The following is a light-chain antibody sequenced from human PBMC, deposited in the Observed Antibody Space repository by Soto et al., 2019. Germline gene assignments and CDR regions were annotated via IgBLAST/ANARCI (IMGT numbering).Light chain of an antibody. Sequence: DIQMAQSTSSLSASVGDRVTITCRASQNINNYLNWYQQKPGQAPKLLISTASSLRSGVPSRFSGSRSGTDFTLTITNLVFDDVATYYCQQSYGTPRTFAQGTKV. CDR2: TAS. CDR3: QQSYGTPRT. CDR1: QNINNY. V-gene: IGKV1-39*01. J-gene: IGKJ1*01.